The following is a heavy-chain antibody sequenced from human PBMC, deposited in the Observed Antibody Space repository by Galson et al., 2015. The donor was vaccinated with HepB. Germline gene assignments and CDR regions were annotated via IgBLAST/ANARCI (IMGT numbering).Heavy chain of an antibody. D-gene: IGHD3-22*01. CDR3: ARAANGGGYTDHYFDY. Sequence: SLRLSCAASGFTFSSYSMNWVRQAPGKGLEWVSSISSSSSYIYYADSVKGRFTISRDNAKNSLYLQMNSLRAEDTAVYYCARAANGGGYTDHYFDYWGQGTLVTVSS. CDR2: ISSSSSYI. V-gene: IGHV3-21*01. CDR1: GFTFSSYS. J-gene: IGHJ4*02.